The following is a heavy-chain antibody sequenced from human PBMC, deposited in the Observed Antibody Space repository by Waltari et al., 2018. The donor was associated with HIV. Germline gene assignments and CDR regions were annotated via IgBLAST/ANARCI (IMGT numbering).Heavy chain of an antibody. CDR1: GYTFTGNY. D-gene: IGHD6-19*01. CDR3: ARDRIAVTGSYYYGMDV. J-gene: IGHJ6*02. V-gene: IGHV1-2*02. CDR2: INPKSDGT. Sequence: QVQLVQSGAEVKKPGASVKVSCKSSGYTFTGNYMHWVRQAPGKGLEWMGWINPKSDGTNYAQKFQGRVTMTRDTSTSTAYMELSRLRSDDTALYYCARDRIAVTGSYYYGMDVWGQGTTVTVSS.